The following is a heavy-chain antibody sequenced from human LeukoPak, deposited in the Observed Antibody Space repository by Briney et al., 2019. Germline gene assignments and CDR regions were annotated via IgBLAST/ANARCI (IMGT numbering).Heavy chain of an antibody. Sequence: GGSLRLSCAASGFTFSSYAMHWVRQAPGKGLEWVAVISYDGSNKYYADSVKGRFTISRDNSKNTLYLQMNSLRAEDTAVYHCARPYPYYYYGMDVWGQGTTVTVSS. J-gene: IGHJ6*02. CDR3: ARPYPYYYYGMDV. CDR1: GFTFSSYA. CDR2: ISYDGSNK. V-gene: IGHV3-30-3*01.